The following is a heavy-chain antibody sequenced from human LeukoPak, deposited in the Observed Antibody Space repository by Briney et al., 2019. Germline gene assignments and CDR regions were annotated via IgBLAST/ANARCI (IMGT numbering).Heavy chain of an antibody. CDR3: ARDPYSSSSPWFDP. D-gene: IGHD6-6*01. J-gene: IGHJ5*02. CDR1: GGSISSYY. V-gene: IGHV4-59*01. CDR2: IYYSGST. Sequence: SETLSLTCTVSGGSISSYYWSWIRRPPGKGLEWIGYIYYSGSTNYNPSLKSRVTISVDTSKNQFSLKLSSVTAADTAVYYCARDPYSSSSPWFDPWGQGTLITVSS.